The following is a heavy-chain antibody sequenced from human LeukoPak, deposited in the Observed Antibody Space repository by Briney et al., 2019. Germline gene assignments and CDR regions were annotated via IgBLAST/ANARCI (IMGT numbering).Heavy chain of an antibody. CDR1: GFTFSDYT. CDR2: ISSTSTTI. V-gene: IGHV3-48*04. CDR3: ARDSVMRRFFDL. J-gene: IGHJ2*01. D-gene: IGHD2-21*01. Sequence: GGSLRLSCAASGFTFSDYTMNWVRQAPGKGLEWVSYISSTSTTIYYADSVKGRFTISRDNAKNSLYLQMSSLRAADTAVYYCARDSVMRRFFDLWGRGILVTVSS.